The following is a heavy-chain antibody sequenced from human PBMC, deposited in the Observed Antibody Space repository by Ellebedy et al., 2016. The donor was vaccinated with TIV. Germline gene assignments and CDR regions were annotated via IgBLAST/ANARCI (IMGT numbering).Heavy chain of an antibody. CDR2: IYYSGST. CDR1: GGSISSSSYY. Sequence: GSLRLXXTVSGGSISSSSYYWGWIRQPPGKGLEWIGSIYYSGSTYYNPSLKSRVTISVDTSKNQFSLKLSSVTAADTAVYYCARHLHTDFIYYYYYMDVWGKGTTVTVSS. J-gene: IGHJ6*03. V-gene: IGHV4-39*01. D-gene: IGHD3-3*01. CDR3: ARHLHTDFIYYYYYMDV.